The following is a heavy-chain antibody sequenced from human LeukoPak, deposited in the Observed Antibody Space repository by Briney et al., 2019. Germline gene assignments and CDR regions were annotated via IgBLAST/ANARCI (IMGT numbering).Heavy chain of an antibody. D-gene: IGHD5-12*01. CDR1: GFTFSSYS. V-gene: IGHV3-21*01. CDR2: ISSSSSYI. CDR3: AGVDIVATIDY. J-gene: IGHJ4*02. Sequence: GGSLRLSCAASGFTFSSYSMNWVRQAPGKGLEWVSSISSSSSYIYYADSVEGRFTISRDNAKNSLYLQMNSLRAEDTAVYYCAGVDIVATIDYWGQGTLVTVSS.